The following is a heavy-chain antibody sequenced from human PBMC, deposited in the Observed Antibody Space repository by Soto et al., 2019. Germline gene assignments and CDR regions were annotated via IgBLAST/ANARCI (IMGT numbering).Heavy chain of an antibody. CDR2: TSGSGGST. J-gene: IGHJ4*02. CDR3: AKSSSGWYLFDY. Sequence: PGGSLRLSCAASGFTFSSYAMSWVRQAPGKGLEWVSATSGSGGSTYYADSVKGRFTISRDNSKNTLYLQMNSLRAEDTAIYYCAKSSSGWYLFDYWGQGTLVTVSS. V-gene: IGHV3-23*01. CDR1: GFTFSSYA. D-gene: IGHD6-19*01.